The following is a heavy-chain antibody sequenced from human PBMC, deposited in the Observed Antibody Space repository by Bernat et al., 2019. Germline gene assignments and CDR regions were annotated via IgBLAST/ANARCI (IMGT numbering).Heavy chain of an antibody. CDR1: GYSFTSDW. V-gene: IGHV5-51*01. D-gene: IGHD1-14*01. J-gene: IGHJ6*02. Sequence: EVQLVQSGAEVKKPGESLKISCKGSGYSFTSDWIGWVRQMPGKGLEWMGIIYPGDSDTRYSPSFQGPVTISADKSISTAYLQWSSLMASDTAMYYCARHNLDYYYGMDVWGQGTTVTVSS. CDR3: ARHNLDYYYGMDV. CDR2: IYPGDSDT.